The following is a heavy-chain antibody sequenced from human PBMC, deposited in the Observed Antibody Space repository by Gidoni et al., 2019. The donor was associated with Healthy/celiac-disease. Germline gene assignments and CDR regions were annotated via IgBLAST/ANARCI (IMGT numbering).Heavy chain of an antibody. J-gene: IGHJ4*02. CDR2: INHSGST. CDR3: ARGWHSSSWSLGVTLYYFDY. V-gene: IGHV4-34*04. Sequence: QVQLQQWGAGLLKPWETLSLTCAVYGGYFSGYYWSWLRQPPGKGLELIGEINHSGSTNNNPALKSPGTRSVDTSKNQFSLTLSFVTAAHTAVYSCARGWHSSSWSLGVTLYYFDYWGQGTLVTVSS. D-gene: IGHD6-13*01. CDR1: GGYFSGYY.